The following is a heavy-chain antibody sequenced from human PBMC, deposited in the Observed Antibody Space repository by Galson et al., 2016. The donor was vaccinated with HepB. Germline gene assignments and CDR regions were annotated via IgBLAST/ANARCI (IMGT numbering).Heavy chain of an antibody. D-gene: IGHD4/OR15-4a*01. CDR2: IDSDGHSQ. V-gene: IGHV3-74*01. CDR3: VRLTKMGLRRSFDY. J-gene: IGHJ6*02. CDR1: GFIFGNYW. Sequence: SLRLSCAASGFIFGNYWMHWVRQAPGKGLVWVSRIDSDGHSQNYADSVKGRFIISRDNAKNTLYLQMNSLRAEDTAMYYCVRLTKMGLRRSFDYWGQGTTVTVSS.